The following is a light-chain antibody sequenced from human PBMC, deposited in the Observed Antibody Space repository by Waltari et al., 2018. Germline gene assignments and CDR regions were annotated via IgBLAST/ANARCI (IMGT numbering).Light chain of an antibody. Sequence: QLVLTQSSSASASLGASVKLSCTLSSGHSFYPIAWHQQQPEKGPRFLMKVNNDGSHMKGDGIPDRFSGSSSGAERYLTISSLQSEDEADYYCQTWGTGTWVFGGGTKLTVL. CDR2: VNNDGSH. J-gene: IGLJ3*02. CDR3: QTWGTGTWV. CDR1: SGHSFYP. V-gene: IGLV4-69*01.